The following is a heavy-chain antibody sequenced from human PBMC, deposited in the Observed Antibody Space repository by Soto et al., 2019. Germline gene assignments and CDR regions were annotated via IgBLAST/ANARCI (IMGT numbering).Heavy chain of an antibody. CDR1: GGTFSSDA. Sequence: QVQLVQSGAEVRKPGSSVKVSCKASGGTFSSDAISWVRQAPGQGLEWMGGIIPMFGTENYSEKFHERVTIPADESTSTAYMEVSSLRSEDTAVYYCARAVEMATAPLTTWGQGTVVIVSS. CDR2: IIPMFGTE. D-gene: IGHD5-18*01. J-gene: IGHJ5*02. CDR3: ARAVEMATAPLTT. V-gene: IGHV1-69*01.